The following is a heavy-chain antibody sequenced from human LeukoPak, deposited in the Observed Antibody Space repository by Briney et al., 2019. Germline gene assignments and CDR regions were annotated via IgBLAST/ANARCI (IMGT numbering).Heavy chain of an antibody. CDR3: ARGGLGIAVSDAFDI. Sequence: SGGSLRLSCAASGFTFSTYAMHWVRQAPGMGLDYVSSISSNGGSTYYANSVKGRFTVSKDNSKNTLYLQMGSLRPEDMAVYYCARGGLGIAVSDAFDIWGQGTMVTVSS. CDR2: ISSNGGST. V-gene: IGHV3-64*01. D-gene: IGHD6-19*01. J-gene: IGHJ3*02. CDR1: GFTFSTYA.